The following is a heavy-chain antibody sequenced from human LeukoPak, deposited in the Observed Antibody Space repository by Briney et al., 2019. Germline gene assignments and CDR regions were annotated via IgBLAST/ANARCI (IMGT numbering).Heavy chain of an antibody. D-gene: IGHD5-18*01. CDR1: GGTFSSYA. Sequence: GASVKVSCKASGGTFSSYAISWVRQAPGQGLEWMGGIIPIFGTANYAQKFQGRVTITADKSTSTAYMELSSLRSEDTAVYYCARDPFDSYGALNYYYYYMDVWGKGTTVTVSS. CDR3: ARDPFDSYGALNYYYYYMDV. V-gene: IGHV1-69*06. J-gene: IGHJ6*03. CDR2: IIPIFGTA.